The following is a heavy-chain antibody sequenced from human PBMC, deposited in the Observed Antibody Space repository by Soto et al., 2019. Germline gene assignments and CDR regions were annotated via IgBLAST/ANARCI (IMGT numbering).Heavy chain of an antibody. CDR1: GASISSYY. Sequence: QVQLQESGPGLMKPSETLSLTCTVSGASISSYYWSWIRQPPGKGLEWIGYIYYSGSSNYNPSLKSRVTMSLDTSKSQFSLKLSSVTAADTAVYYCARHYSATYWDAFDIWGQGTMVTVSS. J-gene: IGHJ3*02. V-gene: IGHV4-59*01. CDR3: ARHYSATYWDAFDI. CDR2: IYYSGSS. D-gene: IGHD1-26*01.